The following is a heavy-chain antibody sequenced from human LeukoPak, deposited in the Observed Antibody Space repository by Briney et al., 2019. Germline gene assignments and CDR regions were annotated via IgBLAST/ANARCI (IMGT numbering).Heavy chain of an antibody. J-gene: IGHJ5*02. D-gene: IGHD2-2*01. CDR1: GVSISSGSYY. CDR2: IYTSGST. CDR3: ARGGDDGIVVVPAAGSGFDP. Sequence: SETLSLTCTVSGVSISSGSYYWSWIRQPAGKGLEWIGRIYTSGSTNYNPSLKSRITISVDTSKNQFSLKLSSVTAADTAVYYCARGGDDGIVVVPAAGSGFDPWGQGTLVTVSS. V-gene: IGHV4-61*02.